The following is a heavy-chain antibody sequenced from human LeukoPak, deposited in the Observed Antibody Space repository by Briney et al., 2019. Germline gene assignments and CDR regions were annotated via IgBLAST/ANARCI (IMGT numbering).Heavy chain of an antibody. CDR3: ARDGDYYDSSGYCFDS. CDR2: IYYSGST. J-gene: IGHJ4*02. V-gene: IGHV4-59*01. Sequence: SETLSLTCTVSGGSISSYYWSWIRQPPGKGVEWSGYIYYSGSTNDNPSLKSRVTISVDTSKNQFSLKLSSVTAADTAVYYCARDGDYYDSSGYCFDSWGQGTLVTVSS. CDR1: GGSISSYY. D-gene: IGHD3-22*01.